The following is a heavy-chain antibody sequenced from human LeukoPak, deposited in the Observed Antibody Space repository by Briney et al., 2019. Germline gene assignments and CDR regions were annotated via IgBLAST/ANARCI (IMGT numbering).Heavy chain of an antibody. J-gene: IGHJ4*02. CDR2: ISSSSSYI. CDR3: ARVREIWFGEFAFDY. D-gene: IGHD3-10*01. Sequence: GGTLRLSCAASGFTFFNYSMNWVRQAPGKGLEWVSSISSSSSYIYYADSVKGRFTISRDNAKNSLYLQMNSLRAEDTAVYYCARVREIWFGEFAFDYWGQGTLVTVSS. CDR1: GFTFFNYS. V-gene: IGHV3-21*01.